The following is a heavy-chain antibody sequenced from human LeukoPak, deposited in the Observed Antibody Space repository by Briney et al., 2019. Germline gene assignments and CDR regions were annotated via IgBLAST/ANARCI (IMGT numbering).Heavy chain of an antibody. CDR3: ARDINWVGGY. CDR2: ISSSDNTI. D-gene: IGHD7-27*01. CDR1: GFTFSSYE. V-gene: IGHV3-48*03. Sequence: GGSLRLSCAASGFTFSSYEMNWVRQAPGKGLEWVSYISSSDNTIHYADSVKGRFTISRDNAKNSLYLQMNSLRAEDTAAYYCARDINWVGGYWGQGTLVTVSS. J-gene: IGHJ4*02.